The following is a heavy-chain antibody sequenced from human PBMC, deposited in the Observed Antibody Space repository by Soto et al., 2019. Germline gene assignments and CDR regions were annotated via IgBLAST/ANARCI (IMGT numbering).Heavy chain of an antibody. J-gene: IGHJ4*02. V-gene: IGHV2-5*02. CDR1: GFSLLTSGVG. CDR2: IYWDDDT. Sequence: QITLKEAGPTVVKPTQTLTLTCSFSGFSLLTSGVGVGWIRQPPGKALEWLALIYWDDDTGYSTSLRNRLTITKDTSRNPVVLTMTNMDPADTATYYCAHTMAPRIFDSWGQGTLVTVSS. CDR3: AHTMAPRIFDS.